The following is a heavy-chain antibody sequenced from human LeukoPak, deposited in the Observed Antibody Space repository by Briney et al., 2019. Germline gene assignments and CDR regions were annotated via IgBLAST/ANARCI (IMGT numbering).Heavy chain of an antibody. V-gene: IGHV3-30*07. J-gene: IGHJ4*02. CDR2: ISYDGTNT. D-gene: IGHD5-24*01. Sequence: GGSLRLSCAASGFTFRSYAMHWVRQAPGRGLEWVTVISYDGTNTYYADSVKGRFTISRDNSKNTLYLQMNSLRAEDTAVYYCATVTSYKKGEFDYWGQGTLVTVSS. CDR3: ATVTSYKKGEFDY. CDR1: GFTFRSYA.